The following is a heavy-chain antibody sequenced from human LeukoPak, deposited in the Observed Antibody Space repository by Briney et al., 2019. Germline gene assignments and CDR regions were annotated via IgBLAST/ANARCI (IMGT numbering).Heavy chain of an antibody. CDR1: GFTFSSYA. CDR3: AKDLKHVPFFDY. J-gene: IGHJ4*02. D-gene: IGHD2-21*01. CDR2: ISGSGGST. V-gene: IGHV3-23*01. Sequence: GGSLRLSCAASGFTFSSYAMSWVRQAPGKGLEWVSAISGSGGSTYYADSVRGRFTISRDNSKNTLYLQMNSLRAEDTAVYYCAKDLKHVPFFDYWGQGTLVTVSS.